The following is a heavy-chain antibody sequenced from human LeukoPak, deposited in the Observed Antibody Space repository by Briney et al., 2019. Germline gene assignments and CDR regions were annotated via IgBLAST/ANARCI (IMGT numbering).Heavy chain of an antibody. CDR2: TFYRSKWYN. CDR3: ARDSKAVAGTSLIDY. Sequence: SQTLSLTCAISGDSVSSNSAAWNWIRQSPSRGREWLGRTFYRSKWYNDYAVSVKSRITITPDTSKNQFSLQLNSVTPEDTAVYYCARDSKAVAGTSLIDYWGQGTLVTVSS. CDR1: GDSVSSNSAA. J-gene: IGHJ4*02. D-gene: IGHD6-19*01. V-gene: IGHV6-1*01.